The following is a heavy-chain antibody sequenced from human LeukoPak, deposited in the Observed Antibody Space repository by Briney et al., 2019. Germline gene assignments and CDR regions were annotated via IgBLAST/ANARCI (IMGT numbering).Heavy chain of an antibody. D-gene: IGHD2/OR15-2a*01. CDR1: GYTFTSYY. CDR2: LNPNTGGT. V-gene: IGHV1-2*02. J-gene: IGHJ4*02. CDR3: ARDKISFDY. Sequence: GASVKVSCKASGYTFTSYYMHWVRQAPGQGLEWMGWLNPNTGGTNYAQKYQDRVTMTRDTSTSTAYMELTRLTSDDTAVYYCARDKISFDYWGQGTLVTVSS.